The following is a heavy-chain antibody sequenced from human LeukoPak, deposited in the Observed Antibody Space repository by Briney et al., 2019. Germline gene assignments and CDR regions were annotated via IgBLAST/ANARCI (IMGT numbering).Heavy chain of an antibody. D-gene: IGHD3-16*01. CDR3: AKSLGLWGSYYDS. J-gene: IGHJ4*02. CDR1: GFTFSTYA. Sequence: PGGSLRLSCAASGFTFSTYAMSWVRQAPGKGLEWVSAISGSGGSAYYADSVKGRFTISRDSSKNTPYLQMNSLRAEDTALYYCAKSLGLWGSYYDSWGQGTLVTVSS. V-gene: IGHV3-23*01. CDR2: ISGSGGSA.